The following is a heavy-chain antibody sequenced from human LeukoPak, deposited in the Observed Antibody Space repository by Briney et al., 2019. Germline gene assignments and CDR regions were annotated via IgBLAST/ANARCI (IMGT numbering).Heavy chain of an antibody. D-gene: IGHD3-22*01. J-gene: IGHJ4*02. CDR3: ARPYDSSGYYPGIFDY. CDR1: GGSFSGYY. V-gene: IGHV4-34*01. CDR2: INHSGST. Sequence: SETLSLTCAVYGGSFSGYYWSWIRQAPGKGLEWIGEINHSGSTNYNPSLKSRVTISVDTSKNQFSLKLSSVTAADTAVYYCARPYDSSGYYPGIFDYWGQGTLVTVSS.